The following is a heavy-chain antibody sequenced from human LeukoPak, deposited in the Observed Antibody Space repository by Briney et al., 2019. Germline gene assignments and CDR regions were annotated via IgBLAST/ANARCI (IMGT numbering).Heavy chain of an antibody. CDR3: ARAYPPYYYDSSGYYGTLGY. CDR2: IIPIFGTA. J-gene: IGHJ4*02. V-gene: IGHV1-69*13. Sequence: SVKVSCKASGGTFISYAISWVRQAPGQGLEWMGGIIPIFGTANYAQKFQGRVTITADESTSTAYMELSSLRSEDTAVYYCARAYPPYYYDSSGYYGTLGYWGQGTLVTVSS. D-gene: IGHD3-22*01. CDR1: GGTFISYA.